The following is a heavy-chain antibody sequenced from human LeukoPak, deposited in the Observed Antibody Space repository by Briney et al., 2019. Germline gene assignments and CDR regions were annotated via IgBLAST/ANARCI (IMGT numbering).Heavy chain of an antibody. CDR3: AREDCSSTSCSIDY. V-gene: IGHV3-7*01. CDR2: IKQDGSEK. CDR1: GFTFSSYW. J-gene: IGHJ4*02. D-gene: IGHD2-2*01. Sequence: GGSLRLSCAASGFTFSSYWMSWVRQAPGKGLGWVANIKQDGSEKYYVDSVKGRFTISRDNAKNSLYLQMNSLSAEDTAVYYCAREDCSSTSCSIDYWGQGTLVTVSS.